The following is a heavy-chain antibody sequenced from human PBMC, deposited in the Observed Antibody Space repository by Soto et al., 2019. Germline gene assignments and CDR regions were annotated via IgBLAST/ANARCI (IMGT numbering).Heavy chain of an antibody. CDR2: IDLDNDNR. V-gene: IGHV1-2*02. D-gene: IGHD7-27*01. J-gene: IGHJ4*02. CDR1: GHTFTGHH. Sequence: QVQLVQSGAEVKKPGASVKVSCKASGHTFTGHHMHWVRQAPGQGLEWMGYIDLDNDNRAYAQKFQGRVTTPRDTSITTAYMELTGLRSDDTAVYFCGLEPTGTGGFDYWGQGTLVTVSS. CDR3: GLEPTGTGGFDY.